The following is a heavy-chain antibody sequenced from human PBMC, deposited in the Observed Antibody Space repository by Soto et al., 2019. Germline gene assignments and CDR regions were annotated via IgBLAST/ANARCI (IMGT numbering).Heavy chain of an antibody. Sequence: PSETLALTCAVSGDSISNSHYWSWVRQPPGKGREWIWEIYYSGGTKYNPSLKSRVLMHLDTSTNQFLLKLTSMPAADTAVYYCAREDDWGGYHALDVWGQGTKVTVS. CDR2: IYYSGGT. CDR1: GDSISNSHY. V-gene: IGHV4-4*02. CDR3: AREDDWGGYHALDV. D-gene: IGHD7-27*01. J-gene: IGHJ6*02.